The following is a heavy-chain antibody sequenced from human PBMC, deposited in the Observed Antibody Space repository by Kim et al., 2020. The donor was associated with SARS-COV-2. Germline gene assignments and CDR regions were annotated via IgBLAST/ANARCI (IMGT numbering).Heavy chain of an antibody. CDR2: IWYDGSNK. Sequence: GGSLRLSCAASGFTFSSYGMHWVRQAPGKGLEWVAVIWYDGSNKYYADSVKGRFTISRDNSKNTLYLQMNSLRAEDTAVYYCAKKNSYGLEDFDYWGQGTLVTVSS. D-gene: IGHD5-18*01. J-gene: IGHJ4*02. V-gene: IGHV3-33*06. CDR3: AKKNSYGLEDFDY. CDR1: GFTFSSYG.